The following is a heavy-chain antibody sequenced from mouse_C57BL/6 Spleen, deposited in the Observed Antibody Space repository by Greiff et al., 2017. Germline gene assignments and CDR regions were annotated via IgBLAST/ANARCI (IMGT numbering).Heavy chain of an antibody. CDR1: GFNIKDYY. CDR3: PIYYGNSFAY. Sequence: EVQLQQPGAELVRPGASVKLSCTASGFNIKDYYMHWVKQRPEQGLEWIGRIDPEDGDTEYAPKFQGKATLTADTSSNTAYLQLSSLTSEDTAVYYCPIYYGNSFAYWGQGTLVTVSA. D-gene: IGHD2-1*01. V-gene: IGHV14-1*01. J-gene: IGHJ3*01. CDR2: IDPEDGDT.